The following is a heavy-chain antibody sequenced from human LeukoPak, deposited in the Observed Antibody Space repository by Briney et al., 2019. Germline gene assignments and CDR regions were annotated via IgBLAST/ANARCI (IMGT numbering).Heavy chain of an antibody. CDR3: AGDWDLWGGHAFDI. V-gene: IGHV3-23*01. CDR2: ISGSGGST. CDR1: GFTFSSYA. Sequence: TGGSLRLSCAASGFTFSSYAMSWVRQAPGKGLEWVSAISGSGGSTYYADSVKGRFTISRDNAKNSLYLQMNSLRAEDTAVYYCAGDWDLWGGHAFDIWGQGTKVTVSS. J-gene: IGHJ3*02. D-gene: IGHD1-26*01.